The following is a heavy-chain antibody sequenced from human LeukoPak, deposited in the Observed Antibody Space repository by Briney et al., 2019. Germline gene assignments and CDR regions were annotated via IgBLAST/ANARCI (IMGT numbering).Heavy chain of an antibody. V-gene: IGHV3-74*01. CDR3: VRDVWGDRDSYFDR. Sequence: PGGSLRLSCVAFGFTFSSYWMHWVRQAPGKGLVWVSRIDSDGRRTTSASYAESVKGRFTVSRDNAKNTLYLQMNNPRAEDTAVYYCVRDVWGDRDSYFDRWGQGTLVTVSS. D-gene: IGHD2-21*01. CDR2: IDSDGRRTTSA. CDR1: GFTFSSYW. J-gene: IGHJ4*02.